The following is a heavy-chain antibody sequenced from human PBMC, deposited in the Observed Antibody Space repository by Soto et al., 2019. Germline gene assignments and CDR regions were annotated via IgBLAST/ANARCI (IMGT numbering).Heavy chain of an antibody. CDR2: SYGTGTT. V-gene: IGHV4-59*01. CDR1: DGSLSSYY. J-gene: IGHJ5*02. CDR3: AGFSSGTYLFDL. D-gene: IGHD1-26*01. Sequence: SDGSLSSYYWGWIRQPPGKVLVWIGFSYGTGTTNYSPSLTNRVTISVDMSKNQFSLRLGSVTAADTALYYWAGFSSGTYLFDLWGQGTPVTVSS.